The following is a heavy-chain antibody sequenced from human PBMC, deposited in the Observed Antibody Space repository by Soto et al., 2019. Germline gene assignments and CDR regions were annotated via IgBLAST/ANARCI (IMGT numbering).Heavy chain of an antibody. CDR1: GFSLTTDRVG. V-gene: IGHV2-5*02. D-gene: IGHD1-26*01. Sequence: QITLKESGPTLVKPTQTLTLTCTFSGFSLTTDRVGVGWIRQPPGEALEWLAVIYWDDSKTYRPSLESRLTITKDTSKNQVALTMTNMDSLDTAPDYCAHAYGGRSLYWGQGTLVTVSS. J-gene: IGHJ4*02. CDR2: IYWDDSK. CDR3: AHAYGGRSLY.